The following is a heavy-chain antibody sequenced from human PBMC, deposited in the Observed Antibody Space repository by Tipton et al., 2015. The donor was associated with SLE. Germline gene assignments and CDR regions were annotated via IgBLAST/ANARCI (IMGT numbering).Heavy chain of an antibody. D-gene: IGHD6-6*01. CDR2: IYYTGNT. V-gene: IGHV4-39*07. J-gene: IGHJ6*02. CDR3: ASEYSSAVGVDD. Sequence: TLSLTCTVSGGSVSSSSYYWGWIRQPPGKGLEWIGSIYYTGNTFYNPSLKSRVVLSIDTSKSHFSLEMKSVTAADTAVYYCASEYSSAVGVDDWGQGTTVIVSS. CDR1: GGSVSSSSYY.